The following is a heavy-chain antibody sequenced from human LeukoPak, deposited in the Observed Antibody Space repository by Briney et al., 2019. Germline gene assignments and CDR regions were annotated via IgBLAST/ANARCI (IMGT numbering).Heavy chain of an antibody. J-gene: IGHJ4*02. CDR1: GYTFTGYY. CDR3: ARGEWDYGSGSYYYGFDY. CDR2: ISPSSRGT. D-gene: IGHD3-10*01. Sequence: GASVNVSCKTSGYTFTGYYIHWVRQAPGQGLEWMGWISPSSRGTKYAQKFQGRVTMTRDTSITTAYMELNRLKSDDTAVYYCARGEWDYGSGSYYYGFDYWGQGTLVTVSS. V-gene: IGHV1-2*02.